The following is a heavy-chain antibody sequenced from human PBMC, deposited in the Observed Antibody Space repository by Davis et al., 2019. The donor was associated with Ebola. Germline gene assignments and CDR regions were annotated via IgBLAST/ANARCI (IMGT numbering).Heavy chain of an antibody. CDR2: SSAYNGNT. D-gene: IGHD3-9*01. V-gene: IGHV1-18*04. J-gene: IGHJ3*02. CDR1: GYTFTSYG. CDR3: AREMGYDILFLCAFDI. Sequence: AASVKVSCKASGYTFTSYGISWVRQAPGQGLEWMGWSSAYNGNTNYAQKLQGRVTMTTDTSTSTAYMELRSLRSDDTAVYYCAREMGYDILFLCAFDIWGQGTMVTVSS.